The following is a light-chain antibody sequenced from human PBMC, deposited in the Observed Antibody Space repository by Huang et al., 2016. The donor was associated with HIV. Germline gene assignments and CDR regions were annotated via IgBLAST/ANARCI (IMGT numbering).Light chain of an antibody. J-gene: IGKJ2*01. V-gene: IGKV2-28*01. CDR2: LGS. CDR1: QSLRHSNGYNY. CDR3: MQALQTPPT. Sequence: DIVMTQSPLSLPVTPGEPASISCRSSQSLRHSNGYNYLDWYLQTPGQSPQLLIYLGSNRASGVPDRFSGSGSGTDFTLKIIRVEAEDVGVYYCMQALQTPPTFGQGTKLEIK.